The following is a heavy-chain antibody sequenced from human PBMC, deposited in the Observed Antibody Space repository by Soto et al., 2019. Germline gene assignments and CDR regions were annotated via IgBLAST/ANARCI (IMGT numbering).Heavy chain of an antibody. J-gene: IGHJ6*02. CDR3: ARDFSTVQLRSPNYYYYGMDV. D-gene: IGHD5-18*01. CDR1: GGTFSSYA. Sequence: SVKVSCKASGGTFSSYAISWVRQAPGQGLEWMGGIIPIFGTANYAQKFQGRVTITADESTSTAYMELSSLRSEDTAVYYCARDFSTVQLRSPNYYYYGMDVWGQGTTVTVSS. CDR2: IIPIFGTA. V-gene: IGHV1-69*13.